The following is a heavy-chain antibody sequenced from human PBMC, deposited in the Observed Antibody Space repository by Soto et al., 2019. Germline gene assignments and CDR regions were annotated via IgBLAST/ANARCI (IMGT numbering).Heavy chain of an antibody. Sequence: QVQLVESGGGVVQPGRSLRLSCAASGFTFSSYGMHWVRQAPGKGLEWVAVISYDGSNKYYADSVKGRFTISRDNSKHTLYLQMNSLRAEDTAVYYCAKDQGYSYGYLDYWGQGTLVTVSS. CDR1: GFTFSSYG. D-gene: IGHD5-18*01. CDR3: AKDQGYSYGYLDY. J-gene: IGHJ4*02. V-gene: IGHV3-30*18. CDR2: ISYDGSNK.